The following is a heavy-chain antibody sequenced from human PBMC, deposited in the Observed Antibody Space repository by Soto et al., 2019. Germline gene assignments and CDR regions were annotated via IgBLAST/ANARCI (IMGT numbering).Heavy chain of an antibody. J-gene: IGHJ4*02. V-gene: IGHV2-5*02. D-gene: IGHD1-26*01. CDR3: TQIYGSGSWGWYFHS. CDR1: EFSLITGVG. Sequence: QITLKESGPSLVRPTETLTLNCTFSEFSLITGVGVGWVHQPPGKALEWLAVIFWDKNDYYRPSLQTRVTISKDTSEDQVVLTLTNMDPEDTATYFCTQIYGSGSWGWYFHSWGQGTLVTVSS. CDR2: IFWDKND.